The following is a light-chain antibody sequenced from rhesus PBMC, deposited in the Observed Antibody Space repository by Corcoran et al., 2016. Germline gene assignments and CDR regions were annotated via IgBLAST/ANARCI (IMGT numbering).Light chain of an antibody. J-gene: IGKJ1*01. CDR3: QHYYDNPWT. V-gene: IGKV1S12*01. CDR2: AAS. Sequence: DIQMTQSPSALSASVGDRVTISCRASQNIYSNLAWYQQKPGKAPKLLIYAASSLPTGLPSRFSGRGSGTDVTITINSLQPEDSAAYYCQHYYDNPWTFGQGTKVEIK. CDR1: QNIYSN.